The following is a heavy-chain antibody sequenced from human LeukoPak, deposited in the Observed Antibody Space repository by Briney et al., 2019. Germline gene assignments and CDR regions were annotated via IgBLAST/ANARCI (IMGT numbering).Heavy chain of an antibody. D-gene: IGHD4-17*01. Sequence: GGSLRLSCAASGFTFSRYAMTWVRQAPGKGVEWVSAIRGSGGRTYYADSVKGRFIISRDNSKNRVCLEKNSLRAEDTAVYYCAKGDGEIPDNWFDPWGQGTLVTVSS. CDR2: IRGSGGRT. CDR1: GFTFSRYA. J-gene: IGHJ5*02. CDR3: AKGDGEIPDNWFDP. V-gene: IGHV3-23*01.